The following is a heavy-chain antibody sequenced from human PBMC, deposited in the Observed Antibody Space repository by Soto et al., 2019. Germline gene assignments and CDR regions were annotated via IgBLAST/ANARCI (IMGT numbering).Heavy chain of an antibody. V-gene: IGHV3-64D*06. Sequence: GGSLRLSCSASGFTFSRYAMHWVRQAPGKGLEYVSAISSNGGSTYYADSVKGRFTISRDNSKNTLYLQMSSLRAEDTAVYYCVKTSIAVAASGWFDPWGQGTLVTVSS. CDR1: GFTFSRYA. D-gene: IGHD6-19*01. CDR2: ISSNGGST. J-gene: IGHJ5*02. CDR3: VKTSIAVAASGWFDP.